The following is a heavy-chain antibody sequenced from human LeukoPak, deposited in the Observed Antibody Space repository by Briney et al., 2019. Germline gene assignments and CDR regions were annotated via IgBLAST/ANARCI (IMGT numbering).Heavy chain of an antibody. J-gene: IGHJ6*02. Sequence: PGRSLRLSCAASGFTFSSYGMHWVRQAPGKGLEWVAVISYDGSNKYYADSVKGRFTISRDNSKNTLYLQMNSLRAEDTAVYYCARDMGDYYYYGMDVWGQGATVTVSS. CDR2: ISYDGSNK. CDR1: GFTFSSYG. D-gene: IGHD3-10*01. V-gene: IGHV3-30*03. CDR3: ARDMGDYYYYGMDV.